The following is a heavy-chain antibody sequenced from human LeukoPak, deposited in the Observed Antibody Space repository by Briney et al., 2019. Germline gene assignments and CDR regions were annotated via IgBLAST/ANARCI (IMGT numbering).Heavy chain of an antibody. CDR1: GFTFSTYW. V-gene: IGHV3-74*01. Sequence: PGGSLRLSCAGSGFTFSTYWMHWVRQAPGKGLVWVSRINSEGSTINYADSVKGRFTISRDNSKNTLFLQMNSLRAEDTAVYYCVRMSSDSIRYYDHWGQGTLVTVSS. D-gene: IGHD3-22*01. J-gene: IGHJ4*02. CDR3: VRMSSDSIRYYDH. CDR2: INSEGSTI.